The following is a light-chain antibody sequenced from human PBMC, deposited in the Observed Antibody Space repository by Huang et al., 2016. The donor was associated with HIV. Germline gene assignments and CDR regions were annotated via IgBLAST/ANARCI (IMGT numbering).Light chain of an antibody. CDR1: QYVSSN. V-gene: IGKV3-15*01. J-gene: IGKJ2*01. Sequence: ERVMTQSPATLSVSLGERATLSCRASQYVSSNLAWYQQQPGQAPRLLIYDASTRLTDIPARFSGSGSGIEFTLTISSLQSEDFAVYYCQQYNNWPRTFGQGTKLEIK. CDR3: QQYNNWPRT. CDR2: DAS.